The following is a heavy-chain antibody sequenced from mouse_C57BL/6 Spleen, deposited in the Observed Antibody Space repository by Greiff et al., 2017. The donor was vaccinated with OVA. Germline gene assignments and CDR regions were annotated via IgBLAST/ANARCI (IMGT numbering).Heavy chain of an antibody. CDR1: GYTFTSYW. CDR3: AIGRARGAFAY. D-gene: IGHD3-1*01. V-gene: IGHV1-74*01. CDR2: IHPSDSDT. Sequence: QVQLQQPGAELVKPGASVKVSCKASGYTFTSYWMHWVKQRPGQGLEWIGRIHPSDSDTNYNQKFKGKATLTVAKSSSTAYMQLSSLTSEDSAVYYCAIGRARGAFAYWGQGTLVTVSA. J-gene: IGHJ3*01.